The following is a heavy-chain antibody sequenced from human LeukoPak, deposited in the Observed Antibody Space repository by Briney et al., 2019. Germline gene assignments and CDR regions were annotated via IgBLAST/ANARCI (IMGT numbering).Heavy chain of an antibody. V-gene: IGHV1-69*05. Sequence: SSVKVSCKASGGTFSSYAISWVRQAPGQGLEWVGRIIPIFGTANYAQKFQGRVTITTDESTSTAYMELSSLRSEDTAVYYCARGGYYYDSSGYPLDYWGQGILVTVSS. CDR1: GGTFSSYA. CDR2: IIPIFGTA. D-gene: IGHD3-22*01. J-gene: IGHJ4*02. CDR3: ARGGYYYDSSGYPLDY.